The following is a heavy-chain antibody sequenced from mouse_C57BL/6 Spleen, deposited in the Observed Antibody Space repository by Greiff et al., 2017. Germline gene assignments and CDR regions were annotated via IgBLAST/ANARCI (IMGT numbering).Heavy chain of an antibody. V-gene: IGHV3-6*01. Sequence: EVKLVESGPGLVKPSQSLSLTCSVTGYSITSGYYWNWIRQFPGNKLEWMGYISYDGSNNYNPSLKNRISITRDTSKNQFFLKLNSVTTEDTATYYCARYYDPGYFDYWGQGTTLTVSS. D-gene: IGHD2-4*01. CDR3: ARYYDPGYFDY. J-gene: IGHJ2*01. CDR1: GYSITSGYY. CDR2: ISYDGSN.